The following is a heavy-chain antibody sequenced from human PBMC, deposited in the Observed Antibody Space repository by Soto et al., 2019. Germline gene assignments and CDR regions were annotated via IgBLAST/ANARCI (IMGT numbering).Heavy chain of an antibody. Sequence: PSETLSLTCSVSGYSISSGCYWGWIRQPPGKRLEWIGSMYPTGSTYYNPSLKSRVTISVDTSKNQFSLKLTSVTAADTAIYYSVSDLNYGLYYFDYWGQGTLVTVSS. J-gene: IGHJ4*02. CDR2: MYPTGST. D-gene: IGHD3-10*01. CDR3: VSDLNYGLYYFDY. V-gene: IGHV4-38-2*02. CDR1: GYSISSGCY.